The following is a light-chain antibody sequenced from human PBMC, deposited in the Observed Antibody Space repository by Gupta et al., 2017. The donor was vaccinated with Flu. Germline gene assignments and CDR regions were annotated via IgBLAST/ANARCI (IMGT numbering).Light chain of an antibody. V-gene: IGKV2-30*01. CDR1: QSLEYSDGNTY. J-gene: IGKJ1*01. Sequence: ISCRSSQSLEYSDGNTYLHGFQQRPGQSPMRLIYQVSHRESGVTDRFSGSGSGTDFILKISRVEAEDVGVYYCMQGARWPWAFGQGTKVEIK. CDR2: QVS. CDR3: MQGARWPWA.